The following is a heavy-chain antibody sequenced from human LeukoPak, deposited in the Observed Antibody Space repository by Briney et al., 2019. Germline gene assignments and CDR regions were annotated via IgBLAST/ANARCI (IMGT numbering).Heavy chain of an antibody. D-gene: IGHD4-11*01. CDR3: ATGYGNYGY. CDR2: INQDGSEK. CDR1: GFTFSSYW. J-gene: IGHJ4*02. Sequence: GVSLRLSCAASGFTFSSYWMRWVRQAPGKGLEWVANINQDGSEKYYVDSVKGRFTISRDNAKNSLYLQMNSLRAEDTAVYYCATGYGNYGYWGQGTLVTVSS. V-gene: IGHV3-7*01.